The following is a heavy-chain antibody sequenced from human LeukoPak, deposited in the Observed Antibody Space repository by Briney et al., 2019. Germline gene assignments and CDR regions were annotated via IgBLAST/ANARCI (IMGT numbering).Heavy chain of an antibody. CDR3: ARLNSGMGVFDY. V-gene: IGHV4-34*01. Sequence: WETLSLTCAVYGGSFSGYYWSWIRQPPGKGLEWIGEMNHSGSTNYNPSLKSRVTISVDTSKNQFSLKLSSVTAADTAVYYCARLNSGMGVFDYCGQGTLVTVSS. CDR1: GGSFSGYY. CDR2: MNHSGST. J-gene: IGHJ4*02. D-gene: IGHD1-1*01.